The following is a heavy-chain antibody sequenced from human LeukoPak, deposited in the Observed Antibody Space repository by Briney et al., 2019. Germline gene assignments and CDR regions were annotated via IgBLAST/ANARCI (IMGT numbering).Heavy chain of an antibody. Sequence: PSETLSLTCTVSGYSISSGYYWSWIRQPPGKGLEWIGRIYTSGSTNYNPSLKSRVTMSVDTSKHQFSLKLSSVTAADTAVYYCARSGKVRPAYYYYYYYMDVWGKGTTVTISS. V-gene: IGHV4-4*07. CDR3: ARSGKVRPAYYYYYYYMDV. CDR1: GYSISSGYY. D-gene: IGHD2-2*01. J-gene: IGHJ6*03. CDR2: IYTSGST.